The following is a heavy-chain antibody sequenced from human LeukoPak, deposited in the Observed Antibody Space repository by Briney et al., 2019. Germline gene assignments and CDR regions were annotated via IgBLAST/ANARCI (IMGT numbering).Heavy chain of an antibody. Sequence: PSETLSLTCTVSGGSISSSSYYWGWIRQPPGKGLEWIGSIYYSGSTYYNPSLKSRVTISVDTSKNQFSLKLSSVTAADTAVYYCARKSPGGYVDYWGQGTLVTVSS. CDR3: ARKSPGGYVDY. J-gene: IGHJ4*02. V-gene: IGHV4-39*01. D-gene: IGHD2-8*02. CDR2: IYYSGST. CDR1: GGSISSSSYY.